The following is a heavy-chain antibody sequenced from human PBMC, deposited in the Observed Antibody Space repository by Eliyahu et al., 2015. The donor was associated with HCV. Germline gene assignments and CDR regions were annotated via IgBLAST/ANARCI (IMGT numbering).Heavy chain of an antibody. CDR3: ARDSSYYDILTGYHPSGMDV. J-gene: IGHJ6*02. Sequence: YSMNWVRQAPGKGLEWVSSISSSSSYIYYADSVKGRFTISRDNAKNSLYLQMNSLRAEDTAVYYCARDSSYYDILTGYHPSGMDVWGQGTTVTVSS. CDR1: YS. CDR2: ISSSSSYI. V-gene: IGHV3-21*01. D-gene: IGHD3-9*01.